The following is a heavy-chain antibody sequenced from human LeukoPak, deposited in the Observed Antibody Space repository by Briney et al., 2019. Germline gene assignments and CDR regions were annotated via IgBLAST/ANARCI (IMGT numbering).Heavy chain of an antibody. CDR3: AREHAVT. J-gene: IGHJ5*02. CDR1: GYSISSGYY. D-gene: IGHD6-19*01. CDR2: IFHSGTT. V-gene: IGHV4-38-2*02. Sequence: KTSETLSLTCTASGYSISSGYYWGWIRQPPGKGLEWIGNIFHSGTTFYNPSLKSRVTISVDTSKNQFSLKLSSVTAADTAVYYCAREHAVTWGQGTLVTVSS.